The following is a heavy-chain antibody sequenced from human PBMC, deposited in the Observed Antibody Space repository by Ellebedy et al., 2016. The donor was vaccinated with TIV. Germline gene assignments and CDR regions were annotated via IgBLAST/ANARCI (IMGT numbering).Heavy chain of an antibody. V-gene: IGHV3-30*02. Sequence: PGGSLRLSCAASGFTFSSYGMHWVRQAPGKGLEWVAFIRYDGSNKYYAESVKGRFTISRDNAKNSLYLQMNSLRDEDTAVYYCARGLRYLGDGMDVWGQGTTVTVSS. J-gene: IGHJ6*02. CDR3: ARGLRYLGDGMDV. CDR1: GFTFSSYG. CDR2: IRYDGSNK. D-gene: IGHD3-9*01.